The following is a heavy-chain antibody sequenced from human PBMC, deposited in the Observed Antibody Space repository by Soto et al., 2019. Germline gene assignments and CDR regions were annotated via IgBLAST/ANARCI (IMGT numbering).Heavy chain of an antibody. D-gene: IGHD3-22*01. CDR3: AREYSLAVVAPGY. CDR1: GYTFTSYA. CDR2: INAGNSDT. J-gene: IGHJ4*02. V-gene: IGHV1-3*01. Sequence: ASVKVSCKASGYTFTSYAMHWVRQAPGQRLEWMGWINAGNSDTTYSQKFQGRVTITSDTSASTAYMELTSLRSEDTSVYYCAREYSLAVVAPGYWGQGILVTVSS.